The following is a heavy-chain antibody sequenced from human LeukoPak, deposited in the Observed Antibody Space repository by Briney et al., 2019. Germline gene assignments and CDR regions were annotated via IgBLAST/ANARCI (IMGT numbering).Heavy chain of an antibody. CDR3: ANYSTYYYFWSGYSSPEPRPFDY. D-gene: IGHD3-3*01. V-gene: IGHV3-23*01. Sequence: GGSLRLSCAASGFTFSSYAMSWVRQAPGKGLEWVSAISGSGGSRYYADSVKGRFTISRDNSKNTRYLQMNSLRAEDTAVYYCANYSTYYYFWSGYSSPEPRPFDYWGQGTLVTVSS. CDR1: GFTFSSYA. J-gene: IGHJ4*02. CDR2: ISGSGGSR.